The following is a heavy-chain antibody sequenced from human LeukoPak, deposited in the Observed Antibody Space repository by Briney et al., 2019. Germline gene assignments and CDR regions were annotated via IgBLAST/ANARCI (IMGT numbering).Heavy chain of an antibody. Sequence: GGSLRLSCAASGFTFSSYDMHWVRQATGRGLEWVSAIGTAGDTYYPGSVKGRFTISRENAKNSLYLQMNSLRAGDTAVYYCAREMYDSRTHAHAFDIWGQGTMVTVSS. D-gene: IGHD3-16*01. V-gene: IGHV3-13*01. J-gene: IGHJ3*02. CDR1: GFTFSSYD. CDR3: AREMYDSRTHAHAFDI. CDR2: IGTAGDT.